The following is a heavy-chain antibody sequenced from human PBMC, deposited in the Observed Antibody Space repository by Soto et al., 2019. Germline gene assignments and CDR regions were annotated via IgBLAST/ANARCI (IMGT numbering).Heavy chain of an antibody. D-gene: IGHD1-26*01. CDR2: IIPLFGAP. J-gene: IGHJ4*02. CDR1: GGTLGSYR. V-gene: IGHV1-69*01. Sequence: QVQLVQSGAEVKKPGSSVKVSCKVSGGTLGSYRITWVRQGPGQGLEWMGGIIPLFGAPRYAQMFQGRVTITADASTSTVHVEVSSLRSEDTAVYYCAVVEATRDFDYWGQGTLVTVSS. CDR3: AVVEATRDFDY.